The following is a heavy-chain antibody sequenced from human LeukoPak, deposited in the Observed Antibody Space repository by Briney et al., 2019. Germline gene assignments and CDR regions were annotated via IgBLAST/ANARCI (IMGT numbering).Heavy chain of an antibody. Sequence: SETLSLTCAVYGGSFSGYYWSLIRQPPGKGLEWIGEINHSGSTNYNPSLKSRVTISVDTSKNQFSLKLSSVTAADTAVYYCARAGSSSMDVWGQGTTVTVSS. CDR3: ARAGSSSMDV. CDR1: GGSFSGYY. D-gene: IGHD6-6*01. CDR2: INHSGST. J-gene: IGHJ6*02. V-gene: IGHV4-34*01.